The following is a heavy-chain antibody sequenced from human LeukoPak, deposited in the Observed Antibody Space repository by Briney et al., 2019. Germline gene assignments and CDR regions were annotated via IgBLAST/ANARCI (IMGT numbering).Heavy chain of an antibody. J-gene: IGHJ4*02. V-gene: IGHV3-21*01. CDR1: GFTFSSYS. Sequence: PGGSLRLSCAASGFTFSSYSMNWVRQAPGKGLEWVSSISSSSSYIYYADSVKGRFTISRDNAKNSLYLQMNSLRAEDTAVYHCARDRGNKIVGSRYFDYWGQGTLATVSS. D-gene: IGHD3-22*01. CDR3: ARDRGNKIVGSRYFDY. CDR2: ISSSSSYI.